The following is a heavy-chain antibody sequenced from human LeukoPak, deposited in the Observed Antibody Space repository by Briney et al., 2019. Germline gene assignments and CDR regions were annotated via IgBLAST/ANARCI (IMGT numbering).Heavy chain of an antibody. CDR1: GYTFTSYG. J-gene: IGHJ4*02. CDR3: ARGQYYYDSSGYYPAPFDY. Sequence: AASVKVSCKASGYTFTSYGISWVRQAPGQGLEWMGWISAYNGNTNYAQKLQGRVTMTTDTSTSTAYMELRSLRSDDTAVYYCARGQYYYDSSGYYPAPFDYWGQGTLVTVSS. V-gene: IGHV1-18*01. CDR2: ISAYNGNT. D-gene: IGHD3-22*01.